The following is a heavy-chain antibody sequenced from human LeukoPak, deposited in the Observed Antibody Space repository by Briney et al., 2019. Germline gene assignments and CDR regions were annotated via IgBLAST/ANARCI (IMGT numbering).Heavy chain of an antibody. D-gene: IGHD3-22*01. CDR3: ARATYYYDRSGFYQYYFDH. J-gene: IGHJ4*02. V-gene: IGHV4-4*07. CDR2: IYTSGST. CDR1: GGSITSDY. Sequence: WETLSLTCTVSGGSITSDYWSWIRQPAGKGLEYIGRIYTSGSTNYNPSLKSRVTMSIDTSKNQFSMNLSSVTAADTAVYYCARATYYYDRSGFYQYYFDHWGQGTLVTVSS.